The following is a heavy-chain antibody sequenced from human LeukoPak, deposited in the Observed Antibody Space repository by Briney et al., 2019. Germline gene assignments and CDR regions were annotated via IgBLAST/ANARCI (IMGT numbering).Heavy chain of an antibody. D-gene: IGHD6-19*01. CDR1: GGSISSYY. V-gene: IGHV4-59*01. CDR2: IYYSGST. CDR3: ARIAVAGAFDY. J-gene: IGHJ4*02. Sequence: SETLSLTCTVSGGSISSYYWSWIRQPPGKGLEWIGYIYYSGSTNYNPSLKSRVTISVDTSKNQFSLKLSSVTAADTAVYYCARIAVAGAFDYWGQGTLVTVSS.